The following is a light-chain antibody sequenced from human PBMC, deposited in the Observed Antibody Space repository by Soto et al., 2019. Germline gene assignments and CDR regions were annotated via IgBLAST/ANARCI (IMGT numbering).Light chain of an antibody. CDR2: IND. J-gene: IGLJ1*01. V-gene: IGLV1-44*01. CDR1: RSNIGSNS. Sequence: QSALTQPPSASGTPGQRIVISCSGSRSNIGSNSVNWYQQFPGTAPKLLIYINDQRPSGVPDRFSGSQSGTSVSLAISGLHSEDEDDYYCAPWDDRLKGYVFGTGTKVTVL. CDR3: APWDDRLKGYV.